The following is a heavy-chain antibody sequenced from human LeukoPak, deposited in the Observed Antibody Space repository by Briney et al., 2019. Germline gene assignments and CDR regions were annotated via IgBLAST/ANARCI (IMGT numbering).Heavy chain of an antibody. Sequence: SETLSLTCAVYGGSFSGYYWSWIRQPPGKGLEWIGEINHSGSTNYNPSLKSRGTISVDTSKNQFSLKLSSVTAADTAVYYCARGYCSGGSCFYYYYYYMDVWGKGTTVTVSS. CDR1: GGSFSGYY. J-gene: IGHJ6*03. CDR2: INHSGST. V-gene: IGHV4-34*01. D-gene: IGHD2-15*01. CDR3: ARGYCSGGSCFYYYYYYMDV.